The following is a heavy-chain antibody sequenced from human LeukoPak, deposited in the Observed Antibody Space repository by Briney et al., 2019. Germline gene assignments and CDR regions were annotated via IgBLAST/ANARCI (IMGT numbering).Heavy chain of an antibody. CDR2: ISAYNGNT. Sequence: SVKVSCKASGYTFTSYGISWVRQAPGQGLEWMGWISAYNGNTNYAQKLQGRVTMTTDTSTSTAYMELRSLRSDDTAVYYCARWYCSGGSCYYWFDPWGQGTLVTVSS. D-gene: IGHD2-15*01. CDR1: GYTFTSYG. V-gene: IGHV1-18*01. J-gene: IGHJ5*02. CDR3: ARWYCSGGSCYYWFDP.